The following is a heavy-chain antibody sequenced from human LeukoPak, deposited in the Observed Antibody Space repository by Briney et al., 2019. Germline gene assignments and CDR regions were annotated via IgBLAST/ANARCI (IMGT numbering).Heavy chain of an antibody. J-gene: IGHJ4*02. D-gene: IGHD6-19*01. CDR1: GFTFSSYG. V-gene: IGHV3-30*18. Sequence: GGSLRLSCAASGFTFSSYGMHWVRQAPGKGLEWVAVISYDGSNKYYADSVKGRFTISRDNSKNTLYLQMNSLRAEDTAVYYCAKEIGYSSGWGDYWGQGTLVTVSS. CDR3: AKEIGYSSGWGDY. CDR2: ISYDGSNK.